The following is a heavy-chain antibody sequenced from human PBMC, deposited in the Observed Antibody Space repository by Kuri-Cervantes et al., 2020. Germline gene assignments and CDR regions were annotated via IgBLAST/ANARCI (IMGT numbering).Heavy chain of an antibody. CDR3: ARGDDAFDI. CDR2: IKQDGSEK. V-gene: IGHV3-7*01. CDR1: GFTLSNYG. Sequence: GGSLRLSCAASGFTLSNYGIHWVRQAPGKGLEWVANIKQDGSEKYYVDSVKGRFTISRDNAKNSLYLQMNSLRAEDTAVYYCARGDDAFDIWGQGTMVTVSS. J-gene: IGHJ3*02.